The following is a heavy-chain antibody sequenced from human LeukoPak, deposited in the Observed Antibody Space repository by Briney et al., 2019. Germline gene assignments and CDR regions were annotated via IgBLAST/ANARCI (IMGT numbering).Heavy chain of an antibody. V-gene: IGHV3-23*01. D-gene: IGHD4-17*01. CDR3: ANPPTVTKTRFDS. CDR1: GFTFSSYA. J-gene: IGHJ5*01. Sequence: GGSLRLSCAASGFTFSSYAMSWVRQAPGKGLEWVSAISHSGGTTYYGDSVKGRFTISRDNSKNTLYLQMNSLRAEDTAVYYCANPPTVTKTRFDSWGQGTLVTVSS. CDR2: ISHSGGTT.